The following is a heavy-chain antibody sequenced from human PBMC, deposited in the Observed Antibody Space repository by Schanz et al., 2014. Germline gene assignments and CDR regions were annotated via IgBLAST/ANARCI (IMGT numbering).Heavy chain of an antibody. D-gene: IGHD3-10*01. Sequence: QVQLVQSGSEVKKPGDSVKVSCETSGYSFTKYGINWVRQAPGQGLEWMGWISVYHGHTNYAEKVHGRVTMTEDTSTETAYMELSGLRSGDTAVYYCATNSPFRMVRGSNAFDAWGQGTMVTVSS. CDR1: GYSFTKYG. CDR3: ATNSPFRMVRGSNAFDA. CDR2: ISVYHGHT. V-gene: IGHV1-18*01. J-gene: IGHJ3*01.